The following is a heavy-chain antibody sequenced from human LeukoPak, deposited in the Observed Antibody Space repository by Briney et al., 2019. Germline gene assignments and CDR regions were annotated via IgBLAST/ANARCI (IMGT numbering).Heavy chain of an antibody. J-gene: IGHJ4*02. D-gene: IGHD2-15*01. V-gene: IGHV3-23*01. CDR1: GFTFGVYA. CDR3: AKGRGYCTGGSCYSDY. Sequence: PGGSLRLSCAASGFTFGVYAMTWVRQAPGRGLEWVSAISDNTYYSDSVKGRFTTSRDDSKNTLYLQMNSLRVEDTAIYYCAKGRGYCTGGSCYSDYWGQGTLVTVSS. CDR2: ISDNT.